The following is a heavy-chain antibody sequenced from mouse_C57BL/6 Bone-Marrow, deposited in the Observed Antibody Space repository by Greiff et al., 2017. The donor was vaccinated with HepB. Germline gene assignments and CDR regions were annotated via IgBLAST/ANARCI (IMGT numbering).Heavy chain of an antibody. CDR2: ILPGSGST. Sequence: QVHVKQSGAELMKPGASVKLSCKATGYTFTGYWIEWVKQRPGHGLEWIGEILPGSGSTNYNEKFKGKATFTADTSSNTAYMQLSSLTTEDSALYYCARDCGWLLRSYWYFDVWGTGTTVTVSS. J-gene: IGHJ1*03. CDR3: ARDCGWLLRSYWYFDV. CDR1: GYTFTGYW. V-gene: IGHV1-9*01. D-gene: IGHD2-3*01.